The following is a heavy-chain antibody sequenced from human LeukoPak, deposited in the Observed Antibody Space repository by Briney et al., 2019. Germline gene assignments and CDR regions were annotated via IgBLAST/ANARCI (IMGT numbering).Heavy chain of an antibody. CDR2: IIPIFGTA. CDR1: GDTFSSYA. D-gene: IGHD6-19*01. CDR3: ARDQGSGWSTYFDY. J-gene: IGHJ4*02. V-gene: IGHV1-69*13. Sequence: ATVKVSCKASGDTFSSYAISWVRQAPGQGLEWMGGIIPIFGTANYAQKFQGRVTITADESTSTAYMELSSLRSEDTAVYYCARDQGSGWSTYFDYWGQGTLVTVSS.